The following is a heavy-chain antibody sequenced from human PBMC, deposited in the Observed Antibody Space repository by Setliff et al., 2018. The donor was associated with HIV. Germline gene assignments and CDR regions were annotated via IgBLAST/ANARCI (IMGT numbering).Heavy chain of an antibody. D-gene: IGHD2-2*01. Sequence: PGGSLRLSCAASGFAFSNAWMNWVRQAPGKGLEWVGRIKSKTDGGTTAYAAPVKDRFTISRDDSKNTLYLQMNSLKTEDTAVYYCTTGLYCSSTSCYPILYYYYYYMDVWGKGTTVTAP. CDR2: IKSKTDGGTT. V-gene: IGHV3-15*07. CDR1: GFAFSNAW. CDR3: TTGLYCSSTSCYPILYYYYYYMDV. J-gene: IGHJ6*03.